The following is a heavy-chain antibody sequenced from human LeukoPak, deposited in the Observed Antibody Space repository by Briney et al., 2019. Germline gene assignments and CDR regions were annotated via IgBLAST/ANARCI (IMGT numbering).Heavy chain of an antibody. CDR1: GGSITSGNW. Sequence: PSETLSLTCAVSGGSITSGNWWSWVRQPPGKGLEWVGEIYHSGSTNYNPSLKSRVTISVDKSKNQFSLKLSSVTAADTAVYYCARKHYPDAFDIWGQGTMVTVSS. CDR3: ARKHYPDAFDI. D-gene: IGHD1-26*01. J-gene: IGHJ3*02. CDR2: IYHSGST. V-gene: IGHV4-4*02.